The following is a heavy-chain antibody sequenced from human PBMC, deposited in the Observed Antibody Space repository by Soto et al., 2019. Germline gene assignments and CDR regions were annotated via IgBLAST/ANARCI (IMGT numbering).Heavy chain of an antibody. V-gene: IGHV1-69*12. CDR3: ARDASKSQNYHGMDV. D-gene: IGHD3-10*01. CDR2: ITPMFGTA. Sequence: QVQLVQSGAEVKKPGSSVKVSCKAYGGTFSSYPIRWLRQAPGQGLEWIGGITPMFGTANYVQKFQGRVMITADESTTTVYMELSSLRSEDTAMYYCARDASKSQNYHGMDVWGQGTTVTVTS. CDR1: GGTFSSYP. J-gene: IGHJ6*02.